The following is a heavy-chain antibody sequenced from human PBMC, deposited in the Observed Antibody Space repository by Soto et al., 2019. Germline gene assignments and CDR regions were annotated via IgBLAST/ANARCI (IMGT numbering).Heavy chain of an antibody. CDR1: GGSISSSSYY. CDR2: IYYSGST. D-gene: IGHD3-22*01. J-gene: IGHJ4*02. V-gene: IGHV4-39*01. Sequence: SETLSLTCTVSGGSISSSSYYWGWIRQPPGKGLEWIGSIYYSGSTYYNPSLKSRVAISVDTSKNQFSLKLSSVTAADTAVYYCARTLYYYDSSGYYGYWGQGTL. CDR3: ARTLYYYDSSGYYGY.